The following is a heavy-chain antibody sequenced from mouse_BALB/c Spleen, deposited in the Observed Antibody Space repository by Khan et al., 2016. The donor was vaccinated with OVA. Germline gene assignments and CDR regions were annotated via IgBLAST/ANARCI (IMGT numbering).Heavy chain of an antibody. Sequence: EVQLQESGPGLVKPSQSLSLTCTVTGYSITSDFAWNWVRQFPGNKLEWMGYISFSGSTSYDPSLKSRLSITRDTSRNQFFLQLDSVTTEDTATYYCTRSLSYAYAYAMDYWGQGTSVTVSS. J-gene: IGHJ4*01. CDR3: TRSLSYAYAYAMDY. CDR1: GYSITSDFA. D-gene: IGHD2-2*01. V-gene: IGHV3-2*02. CDR2: ISFSGST.